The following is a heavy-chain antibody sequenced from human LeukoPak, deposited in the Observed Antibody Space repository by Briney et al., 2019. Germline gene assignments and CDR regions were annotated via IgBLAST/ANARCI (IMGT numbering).Heavy chain of an antibody. CDR2: IYYSGST. CDR3: ARRAKYYGSGSLTFDY. Sequence: SQTLSLTCTVSGGSISSGGYYWSWIRQHPGKGLEWIGYIYYSGSTYYNPSLKSRVTISVHTSKNQFSLKLSSVTAADTAVYYCARRAKYYGSGSLTFDYWGQGTLVTVSS. V-gene: IGHV4-31*03. CDR1: GGSISSGGYY. J-gene: IGHJ4*02. D-gene: IGHD3-10*01.